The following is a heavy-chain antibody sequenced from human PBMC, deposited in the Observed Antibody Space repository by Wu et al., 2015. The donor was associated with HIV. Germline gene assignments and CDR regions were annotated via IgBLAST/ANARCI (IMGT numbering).Heavy chain of an antibody. J-gene: IGHJ4*02. CDR1: GYTFTDQY. D-gene: IGHD4-23*01. V-gene: IGHV1-69*01. Sequence: QVQLVQSGAEVKKPGASVKVSCRASGYTFTDQYIHWVRQAPGQGLEWMGGIIPIFGTANYAQKFQGRVTITTDESTSTAYMELSSLRSEDTAVYYCARVFQGNADYWGQGTLVTVSS. CDR3: ARVFQGNADY. CDR2: IIPIFGTA.